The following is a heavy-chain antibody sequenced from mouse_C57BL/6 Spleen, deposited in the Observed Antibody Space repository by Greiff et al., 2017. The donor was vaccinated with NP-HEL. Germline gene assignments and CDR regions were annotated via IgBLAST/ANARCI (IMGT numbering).Heavy chain of an antibody. CDR3: ARGATVVANAMDY. Sequence: QVQLKQPGAELVKPGASVKMSCKASGYTFTSYWITWVKQRPGQGLEWIGDIYPGSGSTNYNEKFKSKATLTVDTSSSTAYMQLSSLTSEDSAVYYCARGATVVANAMDYWGQGTSVTVSS. CDR1: GYTFTSYW. J-gene: IGHJ4*01. D-gene: IGHD1-1*01. V-gene: IGHV1-55*01. CDR2: IYPGSGST.